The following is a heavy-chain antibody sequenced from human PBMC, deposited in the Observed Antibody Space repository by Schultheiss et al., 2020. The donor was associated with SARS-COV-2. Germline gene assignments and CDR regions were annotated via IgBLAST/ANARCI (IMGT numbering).Heavy chain of an antibody. CDR1: GYTFTNYG. Sequence: ASVKVSCKASGYTFTNYGISWVRQAPGQGLEWMGWISAYNGNTDYARKLQGRVTMTTDTSTSTAYMELRSLRSDDTAVYYCARASPRYCSSTSCYGNWFDPWGQGTLVTVSS. CDR3: ARASPRYCSSTSCYGNWFDP. V-gene: IGHV1-18*01. D-gene: IGHD2-2*01. CDR2: ISAYNGNT. J-gene: IGHJ5*02.